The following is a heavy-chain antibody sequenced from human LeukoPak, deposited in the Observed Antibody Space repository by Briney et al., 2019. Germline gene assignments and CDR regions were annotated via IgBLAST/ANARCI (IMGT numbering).Heavy chain of an antibody. CDR3: AKGGGITMIVVPYHFDY. CDR2: TYTGGNS. D-gene: IGHD3-22*01. J-gene: IGHJ4*02. Sequence: GGSLRLSCAASGFTVSSIHMVWVRQAPGKGLEWVSVTYTGGNSYYAGSVKGRFIISRDISKNTLYLQMNSLRAEDAAVYYCAKGGGITMIVVPYHFDYWGQGTLVTVSS. V-gene: IGHV3-53*05. CDR1: GFTVSSIH.